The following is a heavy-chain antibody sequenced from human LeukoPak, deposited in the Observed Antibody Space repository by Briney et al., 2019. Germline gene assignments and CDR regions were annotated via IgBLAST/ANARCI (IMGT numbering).Heavy chain of an antibody. CDR2: INQDGVEK. CDR1: GFTFSSDS. Sequence: GGSLRLSCAASGFTFSSDSRNWGREAPGEGGEWVANINQDGVEKFYVDSLKGRFTISRDHAQTSVYLPLSRLHPEDTAVYYWAKNKGWELPAELAFWGQGALVIVSS. J-gene: IGHJ4*02. D-gene: IGHD2-15*01. CDR3: AKNKGWELPAELAF. V-gene: IGHV3-7*01.